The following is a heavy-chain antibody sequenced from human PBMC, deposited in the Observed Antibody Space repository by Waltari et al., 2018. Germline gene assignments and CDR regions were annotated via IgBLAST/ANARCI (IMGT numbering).Heavy chain of an antibody. J-gene: IGHJ6*02. V-gene: IGHV3-74*03. Sequence: EEQLVESGGGLVQPGDSLRLYCAASGFTFSSFWMNWVRHAPGKGPLWVSRISTDASDTTYADSVKGLFTISTDNARNTLYLQMNRLRAEDTAVYFCARVSRRTYRSPVPGRHYYYGMDVWGQGTTVTVSS. CDR3: ARVSRRTYRSPVPGRHYYYGMDV. CDR1: GFTFSSFW. CDR2: ISTDASDT. D-gene: IGHD1-1*01.